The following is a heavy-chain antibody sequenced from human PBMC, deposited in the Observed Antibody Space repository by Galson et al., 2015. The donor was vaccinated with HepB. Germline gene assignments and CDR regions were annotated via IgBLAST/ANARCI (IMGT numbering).Heavy chain of an antibody. D-gene: IGHD3-3*01. V-gene: IGHV1-69*13. J-gene: IGHJ4*02. CDR2: IIPIFGTA. Sequence: SVKVSCKASGGTFSSYAISWVRQAPGQGLEWMGGIIPIFGTANYAQKFQGRVTITADESTSTAYMELSSLRSEDTAVYYCARSYKGGSGYSAVDYWGQGTLVTVSS. CDR1: GGTFSSYA. CDR3: ARSYKGGSGYSAVDY.